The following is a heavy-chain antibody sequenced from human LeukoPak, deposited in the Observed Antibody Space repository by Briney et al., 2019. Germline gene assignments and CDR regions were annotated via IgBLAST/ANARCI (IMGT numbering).Heavy chain of an antibody. CDR1: GYTFTSYD. D-gene: IGHD3-22*01. CDR2: MNPNSGNT. J-gene: IGHJ4*02. V-gene: IGHV1-8*01. CDR3: ATEYYYDSSGYYLYYFDY. Sequence: ASVKASCKASGYTFTSYDINWVRQATGQGLEWMGWMNPNSGNTGYAQKFQGRVTMTRNTSISTAYMELSSLRSEDTAVYYCATEYYYDSSGYYLYYFDYWGQGTLVTVSS.